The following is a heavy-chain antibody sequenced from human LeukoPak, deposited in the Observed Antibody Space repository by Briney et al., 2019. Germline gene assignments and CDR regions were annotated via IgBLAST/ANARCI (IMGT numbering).Heavy chain of an antibody. V-gene: IGHV1-8*03. CDR2: MNPNSGNT. CDR1: GYTFTSYD. CDR3: ARGTEGLDAFDV. Sequence: ASVKVSCKASGYTFTSYDINWVRQATGQGLEWMGWMNPNSGNTGYAQKFQGRVTITRNTSISTAYMELSSLRSEDTAVYYCARGTEGLDAFDVWGQGTMVTVSS. J-gene: IGHJ3*01.